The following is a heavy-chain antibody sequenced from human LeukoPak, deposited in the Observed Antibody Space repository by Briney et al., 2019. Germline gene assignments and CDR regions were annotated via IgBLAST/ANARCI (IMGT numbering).Heavy chain of an antibody. CDR3: ARTLRGLRFLEWGWFDP. Sequence: ASVKVSCKASGGTFSSYAISWVRQAPGQGLEWMGGIIPIFGTANYAQKFQGRVTITTDESTSTAYMELSSLRSEDTAVYYCARTLRGLRFLEWGWFDPWGQGTLVTVSS. V-gene: IGHV1-69*05. D-gene: IGHD3-3*01. CDR2: IIPIFGTA. CDR1: GGTFSSYA. J-gene: IGHJ5*02.